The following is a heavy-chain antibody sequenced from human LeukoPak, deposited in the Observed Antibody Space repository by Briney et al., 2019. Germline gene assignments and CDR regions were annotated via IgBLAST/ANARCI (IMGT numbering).Heavy chain of an antibody. Sequence: ASVKVSCKASGYTFTSYGISWVRQAPGQGVEWMGWISAYNGNTNYAQKLQGRVTITTDTSTSTAYMELRSLRSDDTAVYYCARTADKYSSGWYYFDYWGQGTLVTVSS. V-gene: IGHV1-18*01. CDR2: ISAYNGNT. CDR1: GYTFTSYG. J-gene: IGHJ4*02. CDR3: ARTADKYSSGWYYFDY. D-gene: IGHD6-19*01.